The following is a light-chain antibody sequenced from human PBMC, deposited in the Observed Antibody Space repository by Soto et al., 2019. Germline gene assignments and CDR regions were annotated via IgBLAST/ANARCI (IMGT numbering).Light chain of an antibody. CDR1: SSNIGAGYD. CDR2: GSS. CDR3: QSYDNSLSGPVV. J-gene: IGLJ2*01. V-gene: IGLV1-40*01. Sequence: QSVLTQPPSVSGAPGQRVTISCTGSSSNIGAGYDVHWYQQRPGTAPKLLIYGSSNRPSGVPDRFSGSKSGTSASLAITGLQAEDEADYYCQSYDNSLSGPVVSGGGTKVTVL.